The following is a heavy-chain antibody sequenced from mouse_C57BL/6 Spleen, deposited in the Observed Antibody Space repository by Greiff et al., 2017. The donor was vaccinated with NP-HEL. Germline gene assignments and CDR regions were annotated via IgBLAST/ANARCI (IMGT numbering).Heavy chain of an antibody. CDR1: GYTFTDYN. CDR2: INPNNGGT. D-gene: IGHD1-1*01. CDR3: ARPLLLRLYYFDY. J-gene: IGHJ2*01. V-gene: IGHV1-22*01. Sequence: VHVKQSGPELVKPGASVKMSCKASGYTFTDYNMHWVKQSHGKSLEWIGYINPNNGGTSYNQKFKGKATLTVNKSSSTAYMELRSLTSEDSAVYYCARPLLLRLYYFDYWGQGTTLTVSS.